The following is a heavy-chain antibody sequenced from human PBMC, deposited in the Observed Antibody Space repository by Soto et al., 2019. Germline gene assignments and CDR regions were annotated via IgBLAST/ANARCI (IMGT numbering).Heavy chain of an antibody. V-gene: IGHV3-30-3*01. Sequence: VQLVESEGGVVQPGMALRLSCAASGFTFSSYARHWVRQAPGKGLEWVAVISYDGSNKYYADSVKGRFTISRDNSENMQYLQMNSLRAGATAVYYCARVAKCSGGSCESTIRSGYFDLWGRGTLVTVSS. CDR3: ARVAKCSGGSCESTIRSGYFDL. CDR1: GFTFSSYA. J-gene: IGHJ2*01. D-gene: IGHD2-15*01. CDR2: ISYDGSNK.